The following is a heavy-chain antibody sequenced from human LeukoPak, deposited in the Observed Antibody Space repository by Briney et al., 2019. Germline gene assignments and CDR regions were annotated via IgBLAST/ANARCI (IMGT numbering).Heavy chain of an antibody. CDR2: INPNSGGT. D-gene: IGHD3-10*01. V-gene: IGHV1-2*02. CDR1: GYTFTGYY. CDR3: ARTHRPKWFGELLPLHLLRTSYFDY. Sequence: ASVKVSCKASGYTFTGYYMHWVRQAPGQGLEWMGWINPNSGGTNYAQKFQGRVTMTRDTSISTAYMELSRLRSDDTAVYYCARTHRPKWFGELLPLHLLRTSYFDYWGQGTLVTVSS. J-gene: IGHJ4*02.